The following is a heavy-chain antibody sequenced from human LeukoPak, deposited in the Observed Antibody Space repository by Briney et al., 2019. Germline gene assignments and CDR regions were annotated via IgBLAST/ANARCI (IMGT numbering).Heavy chain of an antibody. V-gene: IGHV3-23*01. CDR3: AKDLRVIVVTYYMDV. CDR1: GFTFNSYA. J-gene: IGHJ6*03. Sequence: GGSLRLSCAASGFTFNSYAMTWVRQAPGKGLAWVSSISGNGGSTYYTDSVKGRFTISRDNSKNTLYLQMNSLRAEDTAAYYCAKDLRVIVVTYYMDVWGKGTTVTVSS. CDR2: ISGNGGST. D-gene: IGHD2-2*01.